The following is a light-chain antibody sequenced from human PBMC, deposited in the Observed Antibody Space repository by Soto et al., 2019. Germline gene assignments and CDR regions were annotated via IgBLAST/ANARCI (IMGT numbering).Light chain of an antibody. CDR2: YAS. CDR3: QQRSNWPPTT. CDR1: QSVSSY. V-gene: IGKV3-11*01. J-gene: IGKJ1*01. Sequence: EIVLTQSPATLSLSPGERATLSCRASQSVSSYLAWYQQKPGQAPRLLIYYASNRATGIPARFSGSGSGTDFTLTISSLEPEDFAVYYCQQRSNWPPTTFGQGTKVEIK.